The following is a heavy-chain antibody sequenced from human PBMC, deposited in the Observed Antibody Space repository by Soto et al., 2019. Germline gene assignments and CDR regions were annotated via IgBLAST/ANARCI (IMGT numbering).Heavy chain of an antibody. D-gene: IGHD3-10*01. Sequence: PGGSLRLSCAASGFTFSTYAMSWVRQAPEKGLEWVSGITTGGATTSYADSVKGRFTISRDNSKNTLYLQMNSLKSEDTAVFYCTLGSQVNYFYFYGVNVWGQGTTVIVSS. CDR1: GFTFSTYA. CDR3: TLGSQVNYFYFYGVNV. CDR2: ITTGGATT. V-gene: IGHV3-23*01. J-gene: IGHJ6*02.